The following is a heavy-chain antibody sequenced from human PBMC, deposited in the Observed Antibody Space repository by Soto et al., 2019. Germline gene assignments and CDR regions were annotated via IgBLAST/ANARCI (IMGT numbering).Heavy chain of an antibody. D-gene: IGHD3-10*01. CDR3: AAELGFGKLSVV. CDR2: IIPLFGTT. Sequence: QVQVVQSGVEVRRPGSSVKVSCKASGDTFKNCVISWVRQAPGQGLEWMGGIIPLFGTTDFAQRFQGRLTITPDESTTTAYMELSRLRSEDTATYYFAAELGFGKLSVVWGQGTTVIVSS. CDR1: GDTFKNCV. J-gene: IGHJ6*02. V-gene: IGHV1-69*01.